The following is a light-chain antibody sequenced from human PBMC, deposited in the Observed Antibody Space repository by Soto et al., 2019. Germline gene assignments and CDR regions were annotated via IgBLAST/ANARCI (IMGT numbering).Light chain of an antibody. CDR3: QQYDNLQVT. CDR1: QDISNH. V-gene: IGKV1-33*01. CDR2: DAS. Sequence: DIQMTQSPSSLSASVGDRVTITCQASQDISNHLNWYQQKLGEAPKFLIYDASNLERGVPTRFSGSGSGTEFTFTISSLQPEDIATYYCQQYDNLQVTFGGGTKVEIK. J-gene: IGKJ4*01.